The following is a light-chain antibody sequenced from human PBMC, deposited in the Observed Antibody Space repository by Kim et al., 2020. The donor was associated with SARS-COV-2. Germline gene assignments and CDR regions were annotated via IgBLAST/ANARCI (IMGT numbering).Light chain of an antibody. CDR1: KLGDKY. Sequence: VSPGHTASITCSGDKLGDKYAWWYQPKPGQSPLLVIYQDTKRPSGIPERFSGSNSGNTATLTISGTQAMDEADYYCQAWDSSTAEFGGGTQLTVL. J-gene: IGLJ2*01. CDR2: QDT. CDR3: QAWDSSTAE. V-gene: IGLV3-1*01.